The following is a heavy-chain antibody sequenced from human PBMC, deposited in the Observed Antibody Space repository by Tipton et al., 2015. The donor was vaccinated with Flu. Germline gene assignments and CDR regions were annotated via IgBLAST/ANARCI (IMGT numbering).Heavy chain of an antibody. V-gene: IGHV3-33*01. D-gene: IGHD5-24*01. CDR2: IWHDGSNK. CDR3: ARSNRDGYNFGAFDI. J-gene: IGHJ3*02. Sequence: SGFTFSSYGMHWVRQAPGKGLGWVAVIWHDGSNKYYADSVMGRFTTSRDNSKNTLYLQMNSLRAEDTAVYYCARSNRDGYNFGAFDIWGQGTMVTVSP. CDR1: GFTFSSYG.